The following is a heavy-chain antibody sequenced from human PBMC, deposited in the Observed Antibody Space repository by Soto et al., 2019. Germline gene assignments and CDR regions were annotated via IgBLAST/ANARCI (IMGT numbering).Heavy chain of an antibody. V-gene: IGHV3-30-3*01. J-gene: IGHJ4*02. CDR1: GFTFSSYA. D-gene: IGHD2-2*02. CDR2: ISYDGSNK. CDR3: ARDLVGYCSSTSCYTLDY. Sequence: TGGSLRLSCAASGFTFSSYAMHWVRQAPGKGLEWVAVISYDGSNKYYADSVKGRFTISRDNSKNTLYLQMNSLRAEDTAVYYCARDLVGYCSSTSCYTLDYWGQGTLVTVSS.